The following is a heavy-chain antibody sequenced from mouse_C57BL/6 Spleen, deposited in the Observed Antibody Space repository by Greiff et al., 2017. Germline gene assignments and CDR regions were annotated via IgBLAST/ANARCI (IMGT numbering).Heavy chain of an antibody. V-gene: IGHV5-4*01. J-gene: IGHJ2*01. CDR1: GFTFSSYA. CDR2: ISDGGSYT. CDR3: AREAYDYDLDY. D-gene: IGHD2-4*01. Sequence: EVQRVESGGGLVKPGGSLKLSCAASGFTFSSYAMSWVRQTPEKRLEWVATISDGGSYTYYPDNVKGRFTISRDNAKNNLYLQMSHLKSEDTAMYYCAREAYDYDLDYWGQGTTLTVSS.